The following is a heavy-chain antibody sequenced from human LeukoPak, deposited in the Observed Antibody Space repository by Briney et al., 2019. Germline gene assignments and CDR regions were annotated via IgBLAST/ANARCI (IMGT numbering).Heavy chain of an antibody. CDR2: ISGSGGST. J-gene: IGHJ3*02. V-gene: IGHV3-23*01. CDR1: GFTFSSYA. D-gene: IGHD3-22*01. Sequence: GGSLRLSCAASGFTFSSYAMSWVRQAPGKGLEWVSAISGSGGSTYYADSVKGRFTISRDNSKNTLYLQMNSLRAEDTAVYYCAKVIDGTMIVVVITAAPAAFDIWGQGTMVTVSS. CDR3: AKVIDGTMIVVVITAAPAAFDI.